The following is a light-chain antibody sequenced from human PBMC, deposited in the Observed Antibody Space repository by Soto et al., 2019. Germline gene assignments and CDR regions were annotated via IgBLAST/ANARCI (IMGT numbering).Light chain of an antibody. CDR1: QSVSSSY. J-gene: IGKJ1*01. V-gene: IGKV3-20*01. CDR3: QQSET. Sequence: EIVMTQSPGTLSLSPGERATLPCRASQSVSSSYLAWYQQKPGQAPRLLIYGASSRATGIPDRFSGSGSGTDFTLTISRLEPEDFAVYYCQQSETFGQGTKVDIK. CDR2: GAS.